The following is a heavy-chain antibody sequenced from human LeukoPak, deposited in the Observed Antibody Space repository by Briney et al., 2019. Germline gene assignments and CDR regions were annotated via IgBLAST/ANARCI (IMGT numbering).Heavy chain of an antibody. CDR2: IYTSGST. CDR1: GGSISSGSYY. J-gene: IGHJ4*02. CDR3: ARDGPRDSSGYDGYSY. D-gene: IGHD3-22*01. Sequence: SETLSLTCTVSGGSISSGSYYWSWIRQPAGKGLEWIGRIYTSGSTNYNPSLKSRVTVSADTPKNQFSQKLSSVTAADTAVYYCARDGPRDSSGYDGYSYWGQGTLVTVSS. V-gene: IGHV4-61*02.